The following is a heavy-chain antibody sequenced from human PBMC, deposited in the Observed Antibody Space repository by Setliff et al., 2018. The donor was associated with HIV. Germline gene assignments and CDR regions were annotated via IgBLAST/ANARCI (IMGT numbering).Heavy chain of an antibody. CDR3: AIRTSAQLKPFDC. CDR1: GGTFGRYS. V-gene: IGHV1-69*05. D-gene: IGHD1-1*01. J-gene: IGHJ4*02. CDR2: TMPMFGTE. Sequence: GASVKVSCKACGGTFGRYSISWVRQAPGHGLEWMGGTMPMFGTENYAQKFQGRVTITTDESTNTGYMELNSLRSEDTAVYYFAIRTSAQLKPFDCWGQGTPVTVSS.